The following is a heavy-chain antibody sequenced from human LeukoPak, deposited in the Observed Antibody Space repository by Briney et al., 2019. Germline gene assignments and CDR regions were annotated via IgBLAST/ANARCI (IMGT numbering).Heavy chain of an antibody. CDR2: IYHSGSI. Sequence: SETLSLTCTVSGDSLGSGMYYWGWIRQAPGKGLTWIGSIYHSGSIFYNASFESRVAMSVDPSNNQFSLRLTSVTAADTAVYYCARFCQVTTWAKFEHWGQGILVIVSS. J-gene: IGHJ4*02. CDR3: ARFCQVTTWAKFEH. D-gene: IGHD4-17*01. V-gene: IGHV4-39*01. CDR1: GDSLGSGMYY.